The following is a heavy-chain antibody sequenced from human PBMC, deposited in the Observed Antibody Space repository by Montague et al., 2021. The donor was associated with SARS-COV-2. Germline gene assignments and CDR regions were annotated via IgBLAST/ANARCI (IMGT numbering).Heavy chain of an antibody. Sequence: CAISGVSVSSNSATWNWVRQSPSRGLEWLGRTYYRSKWYNDYAVSVRGRVTINPDTSKNQFSLQLSPVTPEDTAIYYCTSGREGNYNVMDVWGQGTTVTVSS. V-gene: IGHV6-1*01. D-gene: IGHD1-1*01. J-gene: IGHJ6*02. CDR3: TSGREGNYNVMDV. CDR1: GVSVSSNSAT. CDR2: TYYRSKWYN.